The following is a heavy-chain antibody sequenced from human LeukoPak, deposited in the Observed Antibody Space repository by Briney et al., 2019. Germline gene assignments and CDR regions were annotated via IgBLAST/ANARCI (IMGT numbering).Heavy chain of an antibody. J-gene: IGHJ4*02. CDR2: IYYSGST. V-gene: IGHV4-59*08. Sequence: PSETLSLTCTVSGGSISSYYWSWLRQPPGKEREWFGNIYYSGSTNYNTSLKSPVTTSVHTSKHQFSLRLSSVTAAHPSMYYCATSRPELAAAGTLFYWGQGTLVTVSS. CDR1: GGSISSYY. CDR3: ATSRPELAAAGTLFY. D-gene: IGHD6-13*01.